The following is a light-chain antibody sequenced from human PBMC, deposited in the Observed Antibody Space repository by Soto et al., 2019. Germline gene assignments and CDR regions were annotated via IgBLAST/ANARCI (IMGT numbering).Light chain of an antibody. J-gene: IGKJ1*01. V-gene: IGKV1-27*01. CDR1: QGISNY. Sequence: DIQITQSPSSLSASVGDRVTITCRASQGISNYLAWYQQKPGKVPKLLIYAASTLQSGVPSRFSGSGSGTDFTLTISSLQPEDVATYYCQKYNSAPPTWTFGQGTKVDIK. CDR2: AAS. CDR3: QKYNSAPPTWT.